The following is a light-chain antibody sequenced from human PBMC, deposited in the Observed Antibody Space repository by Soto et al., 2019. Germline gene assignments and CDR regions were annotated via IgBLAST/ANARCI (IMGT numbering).Light chain of an antibody. CDR3: HQYGTT. CDR1: QSVTSSY. CDR2: SAY. J-gene: IGKJ1*01. Sequence: EIVLTQSPGTLSLSPGERASLSCRASQSVTSSYLAWYQQKPDQAPRLIIFSAYNRVAGIPDRFSGSGSGTDFPLTISRLEPEDFAVYYCHQYGTTFGQGTKVEIK. V-gene: IGKV3-20*01.